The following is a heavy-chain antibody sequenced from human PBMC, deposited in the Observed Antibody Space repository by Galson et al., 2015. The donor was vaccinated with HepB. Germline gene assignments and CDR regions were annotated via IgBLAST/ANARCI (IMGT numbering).Heavy chain of an antibody. CDR3: ARGGLVVVVGANLNNWFDP. V-gene: IGHV1-18*01. J-gene: IGHJ5*02. CDR2: INPYSRYT. D-gene: IGHD2-15*01. CDR1: GYTFSDYS. Sequence: VTVSCKASGYTFSDYSITWVRQAPGQGLEWMGWINPYSRYTQYAQKVQGRVIMTTDTSTSTAYMELRSLRSDDTAVYYCARGGLVVVVGANLNNWFDPWGQGTLVAVSS.